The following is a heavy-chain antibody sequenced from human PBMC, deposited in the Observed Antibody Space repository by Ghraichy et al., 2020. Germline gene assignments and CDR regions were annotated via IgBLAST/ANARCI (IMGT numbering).Heavy chain of an antibody. CDR3: ARIKETFDCSSTSCYQYYFDY. V-gene: IGHV3-7*01. D-gene: IGHD2-2*01. CDR1: GFTFSSYW. J-gene: IGHJ4*02. CDR2: IKQDGSEK. Sequence: GGSLRLSCAASGFTFSSYWMSWVRQAPGKGLEWVANIKQDGSEKYYVDSVKGRFTISRDNAKNSLYLQMNSLRAEDTAVYYCARIKETFDCSSTSCYQYYFDYWGQGTLVTVSS.